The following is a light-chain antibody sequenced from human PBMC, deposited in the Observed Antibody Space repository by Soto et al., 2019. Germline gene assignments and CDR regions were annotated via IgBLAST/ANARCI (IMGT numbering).Light chain of an antibody. Sequence: AIRMTQSASSLSASTGDRVTITCRASQGISSYLAWYQQKPGKAPKLLIYAASTLQSGVPSRFSGSGSGTDFTLTISCLQSEDFATYYCQQYYSYPRTFGKGTKVDIK. CDR3: QQYYSYPRT. V-gene: IGKV1-8*01. J-gene: IGKJ1*01. CDR1: QGISSY. CDR2: AAS.